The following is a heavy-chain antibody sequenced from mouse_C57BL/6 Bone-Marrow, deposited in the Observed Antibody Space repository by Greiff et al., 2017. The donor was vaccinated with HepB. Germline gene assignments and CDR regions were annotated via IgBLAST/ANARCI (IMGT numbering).Heavy chain of an antibody. D-gene: IGHD1-1*01. J-gene: IGHJ2*01. CDR1: GYTFTDYE. V-gene: IGHV1-15*01. Sequence: VQLQQSGAELVRPGASVTLSCKASGYTFTDYEMHWVKQTPVHGLEWIGAIDPETGGTAYNQKFKGKAILTADKSSSTAYMELRSLTSEDSAVYYCTRALIITTVVQYYFDDWGQGTTLTVSS. CDR2: IDPETGGT. CDR3: TRALIITTVVQYYFDD.